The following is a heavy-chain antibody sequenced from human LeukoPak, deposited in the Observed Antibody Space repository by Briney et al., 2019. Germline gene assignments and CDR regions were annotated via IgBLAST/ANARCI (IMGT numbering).Heavy chain of an antibody. CDR3: ARREGYSSPYSDAFDI. J-gene: IGHJ3*02. Sequence: GESLKISCKASGYSFTNYWIGWVRRMPGKGLEWMGIIYPGDSDTGYSPSFQGQVTISADKSITTAHLQWSSLKASDTAMYYCARREGYSSPYSDAFDIWGQGTMVTVSS. CDR1: GYSFTNYW. CDR2: IYPGDSDT. D-gene: IGHD6-19*01. V-gene: IGHV5-51*01.